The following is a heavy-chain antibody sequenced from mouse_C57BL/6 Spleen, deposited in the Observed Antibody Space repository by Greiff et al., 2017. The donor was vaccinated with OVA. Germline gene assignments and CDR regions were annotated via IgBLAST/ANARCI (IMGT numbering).Heavy chain of an antibody. Sequence: VQLQQSGAELVKPGASVKISCKASGYAFSSYWMNWVKQRPGKGLAWIGQIYPGDGDTNYSGKFKGKATLTADKSSSTAYMQLSSLTSEDSAVYFCASHYYGSSYWYFDVWGTGTTVTVSS. D-gene: IGHD1-1*01. V-gene: IGHV1-80*01. CDR3: ASHYYGSSYWYFDV. CDR2: IYPGDGDT. CDR1: GYAFSSYW. J-gene: IGHJ1*03.